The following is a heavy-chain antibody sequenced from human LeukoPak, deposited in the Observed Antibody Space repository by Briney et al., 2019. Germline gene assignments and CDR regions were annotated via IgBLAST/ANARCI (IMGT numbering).Heavy chain of an antibody. CDR1: GYTFTGYY. D-gene: IGHD5-18*01. J-gene: IGHJ4*02. CDR2: IIPIFGTA. Sequence: SVKVSCKASGYTFTGYYMHWVRQAPGQGLEWMGGIIPIFGTANYAQKFQGRVTITADESTSTAYMELSSLRSEDTAVYYCARDQGYRYGYGDFDYWGQGTLVTVSS. V-gene: IGHV1-69*13. CDR3: ARDQGYRYGYGDFDY.